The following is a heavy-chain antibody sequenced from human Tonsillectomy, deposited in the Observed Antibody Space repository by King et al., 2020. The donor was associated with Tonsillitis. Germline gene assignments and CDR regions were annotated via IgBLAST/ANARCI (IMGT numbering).Heavy chain of an antibody. CDR3: AKEYCSSASCWFDP. CDR1: GFTFSSYG. CDR2: ISYDGSNK. J-gene: IGHJ5*02. D-gene: IGHD2-2*01. Sequence: VQLVESGGGVVQPGRSLRLSCAASGFTFSSYGMHWVRQAPGKGLEWVAIISYDGSNKYYADSVKGRFTISRDNPKSTLYLQMNTLRAEDTAVYYCAKEYCSSASCWFDPWGQGTLVTVSS. V-gene: IGHV3-30*18.